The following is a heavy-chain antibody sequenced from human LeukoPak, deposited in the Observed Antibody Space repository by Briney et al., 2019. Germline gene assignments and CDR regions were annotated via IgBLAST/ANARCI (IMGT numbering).Heavy chain of an antibody. Sequence: GASVKVSCKASGYTFTGYYMHWVRQAPGQGLEWMGWINPNSGGTNYAQKFQGRVTMTRDTSISTAYMELSRLRSDGTAVYYCARVYVWLSPSNWFDPWGQGTLVTVSS. D-gene: IGHD3-22*01. CDR2: INPNSGGT. CDR3: ARVYVWLSPSNWFDP. CDR1: GYTFTGYY. J-gene: IGHJ5*02. V-gene: IGHV1-2*02.